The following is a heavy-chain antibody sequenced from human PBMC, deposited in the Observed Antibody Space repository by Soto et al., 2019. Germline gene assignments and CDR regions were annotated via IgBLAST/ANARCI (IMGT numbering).Heavy chain of an antibody. V-gene: IGHV1-69*13. D-gene: IGHD6-19*01. Sequence: GTSAKLSCKASGGTFGSYAISWVRQSPGQGLEWMGGIIPIFGTANYAQKFQGRVTITADESTSTAYMELSSLRSEDTAVYYCARASGQFAASSGWYASYFDYWGQGTLVTVSS. J-gene: IGHJ4*02. CDR3: ARASGQFAASSGWYASYFDY. CDR2: IIPIFGTA. CDR1: GGTFGSYA.